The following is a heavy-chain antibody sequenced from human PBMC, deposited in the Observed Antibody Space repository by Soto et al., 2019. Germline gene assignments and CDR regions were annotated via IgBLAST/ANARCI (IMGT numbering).Heavy chain of an antibody. V-gene: IGHV4-34*01. CDR1: GGSISGHY. D-gene: IGHD3-16*01. CDR2: INHSGST. J-gene: IGHJ5*02. CDR3: ARGPVMAMYNGFDL. Sequence: SETLSLTCTVYGGSISGHYWSWIRQPPGKGLEWIGEINHSGSTNYNPSLKSRVTISVDTSKNQFSLKLSSVTAADTAVYYCARGPVMAMYNGFDLWGQGTLVTVSS.